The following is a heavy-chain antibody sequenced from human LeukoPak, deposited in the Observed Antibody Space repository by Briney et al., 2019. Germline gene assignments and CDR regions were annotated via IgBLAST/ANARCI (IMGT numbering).Heavy chain of an antibody. Sequence: ASVKVSCKASGYTFTSYGISWVRQAPGQGLEWMGWISSYNDNTNYAQILQGRVTMTTDTSTSTAYMDLSRLTSDDTAVYYCARDSQSWFYYDSSGFDAFDIWGQGTMVTVSS. CDR2: ISSYNDNT. V-gene: IGHV1-18*01. D-gene: IGHD3-22*01. J-gene: IGHJ3*02. CDR1: GYTFTSYG. CDR3: ARDSQSWFYYDSSGFDAFDI.